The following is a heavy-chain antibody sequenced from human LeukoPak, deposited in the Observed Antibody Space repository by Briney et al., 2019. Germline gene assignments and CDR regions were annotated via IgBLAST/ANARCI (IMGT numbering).Heavy chain of an antibody. D-gene: IGHD3-3*01. V-gene: IGHV4-61*08. CDR1: GGSISSGGFY. CDR3: ARGYDFWSGYPS. Sequence: PSETLSLTCTVSGGSISSGGFYWSWIRQHPGKGLEWIGYIYYSGSTNYNPSLKSRVTISVDTSKNQFSLKLSSVTAADTAVYYCARGYDFWSGYPSWGQGTLVTVSS. CDR2: IYYSGST. J-gene: IGHJ4*02.